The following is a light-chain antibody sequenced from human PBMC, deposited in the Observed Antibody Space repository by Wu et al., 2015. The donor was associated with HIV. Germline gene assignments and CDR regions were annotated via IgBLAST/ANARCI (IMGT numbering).Light chain of an antibody. CDR2: GAS. CDR1: QIVRNN. Sequence: EIVMTQSPATLSVSPGERVTLSCRASQIVRNNLAWYQQKPGQTPRLLIYGASTRATVIPARFSGSGSGTEFTLTITSLQSEDFAVYYCQQYDNWPLTFGGGTKVEIK. V-gene: IGKV3-15*01. J-gene: IGKJ4*01. CDR3: QQYDNWPLT.